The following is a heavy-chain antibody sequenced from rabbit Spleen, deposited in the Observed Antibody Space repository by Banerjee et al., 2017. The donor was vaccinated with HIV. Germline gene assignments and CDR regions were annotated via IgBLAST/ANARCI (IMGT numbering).Heavy chain of an antibody. V-gene: IGHV1S45*01. J-gene: IGHJ6*01. CDR1: GFDFSSNYY. CDR3: ARDTGTSFSSYGMDL. CDR2: IYTGSSGTT. D-gene: IGHD7-1*01. Sequence: QEQLVEYGGDLVQPEGSLTLTCKASGFDFSSNYYMCWVRQAPGKGLEWIACIYTGSSGTTYYASWAKGRFTITRSTSLNTVTLQLNSLTAADTATYFCARDTGTSFSSYGMDLWGPGTLVTVS.